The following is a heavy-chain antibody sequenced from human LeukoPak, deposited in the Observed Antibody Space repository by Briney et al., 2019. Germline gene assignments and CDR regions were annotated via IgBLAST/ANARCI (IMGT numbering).Heavy chain of an antibody. CDR1: GGSISSGGYY. D-gene: IGHD3-22*01. V-gene: IGHV4-31*03. J-gene: IGHJ4*02. Sequence: PSETLSLTCTVSGGSISSGGYYWSWIRQHPGKGLEWIGYIYYSGSTYYNPSLKSRVTISADTSKNQFSLKLSSVTAADTAVYYCARDHYYYDSSGSRRYYFDYWGQGTLVTVSS. CDR2: IYYSGST. CDR3: ARDHYYYDSSGSRRYYFDY.